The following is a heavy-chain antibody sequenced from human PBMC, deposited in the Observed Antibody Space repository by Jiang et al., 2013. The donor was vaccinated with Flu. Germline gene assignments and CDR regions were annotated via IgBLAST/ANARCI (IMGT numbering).Heavy chain of an antibody. Sequence: SLRISCKGSGYSFTSYWISWVRQMPGKGLEWMGRIDPSDSYTNYSPSFQGHVTISADKSISTAYLQWSSLKASDTAMYYCASSRDCSSTSCWEYYYYGMDVWGQGTTVTVSS. CDR1: GYSFTSYW. J-gene: IGHJ6*02. CDR3: ASSRDCSSTSCWEYYYYGMDV. V-gene: IGHV5-10-1*01. CDR2: IDPSDSYT. D-gene: IGHD2-2*01.